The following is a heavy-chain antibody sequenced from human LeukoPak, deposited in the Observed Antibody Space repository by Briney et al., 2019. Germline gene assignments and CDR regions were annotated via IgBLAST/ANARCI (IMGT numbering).Heavy chain of an antibody. J-gene: IGHJ5*02. CDR2: IYYSGST. V-gene: IGHV4-59*01. CDR3: ARIWSGQAYSSGWSDRSSYNWFDP. D-gene: IGHD6-19*01. CDR1: GGSISSYY. Sequence: SETLSLTCTVSGGSISSYYWSWIRQPPGKGLEWIGYIYYSGSTNYNPSLKSRVTISVDTSKNQFSLKLSSVTAADTAVYYCARIWSGQAYSSGWSDRSSYNWFDPWGRGTLVTVSS.